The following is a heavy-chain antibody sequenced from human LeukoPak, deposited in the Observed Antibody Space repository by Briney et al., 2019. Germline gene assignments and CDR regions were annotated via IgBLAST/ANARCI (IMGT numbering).Heavy chain of an antibody. CDR1: GGSISNTRFY. J-gene: IGHJ4*02. CDR2: IYYTGRT. D-gene: IGHD5-12*01. Sequence: SETLSLTCTVSGGSISNTRFYWGWIRQSPGKGLEWIGHIYYTGRTQDNPSLKSRVSMSIDTSKNQFSLRLYSVTAADTAIYYCATPQSGDHSTIDYWGQGTLVTVSS. V-gene: IGHV4-39*07. CDR3: ATPQSGDHSTIDY.